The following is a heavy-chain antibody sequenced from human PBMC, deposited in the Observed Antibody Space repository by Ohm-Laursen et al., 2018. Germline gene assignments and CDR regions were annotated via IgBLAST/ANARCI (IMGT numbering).Heavy chain of an antibody. CDR3: AKFNADYP. Sequence: LSLTCAASGFNLTEHYMDWVRQAPGKGLEWVGRSRHKENNYSAVYAASVRGRFTISRDESKNEMYLQMKSLKTGDTAVYYCAKFNADYPWGQGTLVSVSS. V-gene: IGHV3-72*01. CDR2: SRHKENNYSA. CDR1: GFNLTEHY. J-gene: IGHJ4*02. D-gene: IGHD4-17*01.